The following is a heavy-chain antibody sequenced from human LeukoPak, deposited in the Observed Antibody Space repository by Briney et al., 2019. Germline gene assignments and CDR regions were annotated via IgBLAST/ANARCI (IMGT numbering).Heavy chain of an antibody. CDR1: GGSISISNSNW. D-gene: IGHD2-21*02. Sequence: PSETLSLTCAVSGGSISISNSNWWSWVRQPPGKGLEWIGEIYHSGSTNYNPSLKSRVTITVDTSKNQFSLKLSSVTAADTTVYYCARSHIVAVTGFAFDIWGQGTLVTVSS. J-gene: IGHJ3*02. CDR3: ARSHIVAVTGFAFDI. CDR2: IYHSGST. V-gene: IGHV4-4*02.